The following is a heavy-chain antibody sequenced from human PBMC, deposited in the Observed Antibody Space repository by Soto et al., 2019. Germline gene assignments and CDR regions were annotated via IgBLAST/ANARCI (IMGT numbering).Heavy chain of an antibody. J-gene: IGHJ2*01. CDR3: AGYYYDSSGYYPYWYFDL. D-gene: IGHD3-22*01. CDR2: IYYSGST. CDR1: GGSISSGDYY. Sequence: QVQLQESGPGLVKPSQTLSLTCTVSGGSISSGDYYWSWIRQPPGKGLEWIGYIYYSGSTYYNPSLKSRVTISVDTSKIQFSLKLSSVTAEYTAVYYCAGYYYDSSGYYPYWYFDLWGRGTLVTVSS. V-gene: IGHV4-30-4*01.